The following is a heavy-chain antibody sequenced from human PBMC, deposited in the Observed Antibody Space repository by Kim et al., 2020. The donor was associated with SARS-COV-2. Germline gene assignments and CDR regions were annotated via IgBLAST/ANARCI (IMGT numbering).Heavy chain of an antibody. J-gene: IGHJ6*02. CDR2: IYYSGST. D-gene: IGHD2-2*01. CDR1: GGSISSSSYY. V-gene: IGHV4-39*01. Sequence: SETLSLTCTVSGGSISSSSYYWGWIRQPPGKGLEWIGSIYYSGSTYYNPSLKSRVTISVDTSKNQFSLKLSSVTAADTAVYYCAAPTGYCSSTSCYAGYYYYGMDVWGQGTTVTVSS. CDR3: AAPTGYCSSTSCYAGYYYYGMDV.